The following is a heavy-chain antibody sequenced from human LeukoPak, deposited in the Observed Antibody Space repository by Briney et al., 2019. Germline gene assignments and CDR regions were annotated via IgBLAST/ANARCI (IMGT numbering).Heavy chain of an antibody. D-gene: IGHD6-13*01. CDR2: INPYSGDT. J-gene: IGHJ4*02. CDR3: ARDQGSLTRSWYTGY. Sequence: ASVKVSCKASGYTFTGFHIHWVRQAPGQGFEWMGRINPYSGDTNFAQNFQGRVTMTRDTSINTDYRDLSSLTPDDTAGYFCARDQGSLTRSWYTGYWGQGNQVTVSS. V-gene: IGHV1-2*06. CDR1: GYTFTGFH.